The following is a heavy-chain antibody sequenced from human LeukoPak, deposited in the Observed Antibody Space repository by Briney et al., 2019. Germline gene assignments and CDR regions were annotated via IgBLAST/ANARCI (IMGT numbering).Heavy chain of an antibody. V-gene: IGHV3-23*01. Sequence: PGGSLRLSCAASGFTFSSYAMSWVRQAPGKGLEWVSAISGSGGSTYYADSVKGRFTISRDNSKNTLYLQMNSLRAEDTAVYYCAREIMAYYDFWSGYYTLDNWFDPWGQGTLVTVSS. J-gene: IGHJ5*02. CDR2: ISGSGGST. CDR1: GFTFSSYA. D-gene: IGHD3-3*01. CDR3: AREIMAYYDFWSGYYTLDNWFDP.